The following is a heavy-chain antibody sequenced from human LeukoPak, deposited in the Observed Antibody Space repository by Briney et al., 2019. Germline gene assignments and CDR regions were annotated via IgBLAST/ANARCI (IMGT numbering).Heavy chain of an antibody. J-gene: IGHJ4*02. CDR3: ARKRGAAAHDY. CDR1: GDSISSDNW. Sequence: SETLSLTCAVSGDSISSDNWWSWVRQPPGKGLEWIGEIYHSGATNYNPSLRSRVTISVDKSKNQFSLRLGSVTAADTAVYYCARKRGAAAHDYWGQGTLVTVSS. CDR2: IYHSGAT. D-gene: IGHD6-13*01. V-gene: IGHV4-4*02.